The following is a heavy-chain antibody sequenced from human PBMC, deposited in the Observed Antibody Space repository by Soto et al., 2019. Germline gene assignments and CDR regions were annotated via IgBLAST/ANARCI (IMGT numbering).Heavy chain of an antibody. V-gene: IGHV3-23*01. D-gene: IGHD3-3*01. Sequence: GGSLRISCAASGFTFSSYAMSWVRQAPGKGLEWVSAISGSGGSTYYADSVKGRFTISRDNSKNTLYLQMNSLRAEDTAVYYCAKAQRFLEWSPSGYWGQGTLVTVSS. CDR1: GFTFSSYA. J-gene: IGHJ4*02. CDR3: AKAQRFLEWSPSGY. CDR2: ISGSGGST.